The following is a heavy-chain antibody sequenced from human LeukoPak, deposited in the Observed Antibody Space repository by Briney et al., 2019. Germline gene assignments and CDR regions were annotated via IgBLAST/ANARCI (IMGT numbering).Heavy chain of an antibody. CDR3: AKVAPAGTYFDS. D-gene: IGHD6-13*01. CDR1: GFTVSSQY. Sequence: QSGGSLRLSCAASGFTVSSQYMSWVRQAPGKGLDWVSVIYDGDITYYADSVKGRFTISRDSSMDTLYLQMNSLRAEDTAVYYCAKVAPAGTYFDSWGQGTLVTVSS. J-gene: IGHJ4*02. CDR2: IYDGDIT. V-gene: IGHV3-66*01.